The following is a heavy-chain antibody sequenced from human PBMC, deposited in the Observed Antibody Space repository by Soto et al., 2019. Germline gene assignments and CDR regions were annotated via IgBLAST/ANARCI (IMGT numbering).Heavy chain of an antibody. CDR1: SGSISSSNW. J-gene: IGHJ3*02. CDR2: IYHSGST. Sequence: SETLSLTCAVSSGSISSSNWWSWVRQPPGKGLEWIGEIYHSGSTNYNPSLKSRVTISVDKSKNQFSLKLSSVTAADTAVYYCARVGMKVVAATNDAFDIWGQGTMVTVSS. CDR3: ARVGMKVVAATNDAFDI. V-gene: IGHV4-4*02. D-gene: IGHD2-15*01.